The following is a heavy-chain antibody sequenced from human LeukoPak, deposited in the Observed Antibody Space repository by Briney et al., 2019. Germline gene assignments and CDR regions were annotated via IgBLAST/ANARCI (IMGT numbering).Heavy chain of an antibody. J-gene: IGHJ4*02. CDR3: ARSADRSGYFREITLYYFDY. CDR2: ISNRGSTI. D-gene: IGHD3-22*01. V-gene: IGHV3-48*04. Sequence: PGGSLRLSCAASGFTFSGFGMNWVRQAPGKGLEWVSYISNRGSTIHYADSVRGRFTISRDNAKKSLYLQMNGLRAEDTAVYYCARSADRSGYFREITLYYFDYWGQGTLVTVSS. CDR1: GFTFSGFG.